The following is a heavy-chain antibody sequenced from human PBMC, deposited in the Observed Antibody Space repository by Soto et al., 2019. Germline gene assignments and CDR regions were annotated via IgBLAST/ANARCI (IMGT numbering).Heavy chain of an antibody. CDR1: GGSIRSYY. CDR3: AREGASGFGMDV. Sequence: QVQLQESGPGLVKPSETLSLTCNVSGGSIRSYYWSWVRQPAGKPLEWIGRIYTSGSTNYNPSLKSPVSMSVDTSKNQFSLEVTSVTAADTAVYYCAREGASGFGMDVWGLGTTVTVSS. D-gene: IGHD1-26*01. J-gene: IGHJ6*02. CDR2: IYTSGST. V-gene: IGHV4-4*07.